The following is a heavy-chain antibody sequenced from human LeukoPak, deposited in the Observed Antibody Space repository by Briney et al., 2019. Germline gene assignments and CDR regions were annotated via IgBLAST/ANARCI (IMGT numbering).Heavy chain of an antibody. Sequence: PGGSLRLSCAASGFAFSTYSMSWVRQAPGKGLEWVSHISNGSDTIYYADSVKGRFAISRDNAKNSLYLQMNRLRADDTAVYYCARGSSEVLLWFGESPNWGQGTMVTVSS. CDR3: ARGSSEVLLWFGESPN. CDR2: ISNGSDTI. CDR1: GFAFSTYS. J-gene: IGHJ3*01. D-gene: IGHD3-10*01. V-gene: IGHV3-48*01.